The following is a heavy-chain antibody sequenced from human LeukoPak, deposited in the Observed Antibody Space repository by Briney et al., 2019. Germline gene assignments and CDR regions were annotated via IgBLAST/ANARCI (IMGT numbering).Heavy chain of an antibody. V-gene: IGHV1-69*02. CDR1: GGTFSSYT. Sequence: ASVKVSCKASGGTFSSYTISWVRQAPGQGLEWMGRIIPILGIANYAQKFQGRVTITADKSTSTAYMELSSLRSEDTAVYYCASLVAGDDAFDIWGQGTMVTVSS. CDR3: ASLVAGDDAFDI. CDR2: IIPILGIA. J-gene: IGHJ3*02. D-gene: IGHD6-19*01.